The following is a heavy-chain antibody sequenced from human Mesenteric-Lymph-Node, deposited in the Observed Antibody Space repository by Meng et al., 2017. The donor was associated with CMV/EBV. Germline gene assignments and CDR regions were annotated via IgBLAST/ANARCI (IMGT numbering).Heavy chain of an antibody. CDR1: GFTFSSYG. CDR2: IRYDGSNK. D-gene: IGHD2-2*01. J-gene: IGHJ4*02. Sequence: GESLKISCAASGFTFSSYGMHWVRQAPGKGLEWVAFIRYDGSNKYYADSVKGRFTISRDNSKNTLYLQMNSLRAEDTAVYYCARVLVPAAPFDYWGQGTLVTVSS. V-gene: IGHV3-30*02. CDR3: ARVLVPAAPFDY.